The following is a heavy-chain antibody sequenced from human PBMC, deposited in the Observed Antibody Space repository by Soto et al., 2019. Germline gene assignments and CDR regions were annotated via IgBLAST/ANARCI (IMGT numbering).Heavy chain of an antibody. CDR3: AKDAAKSGYYRSGSPSMDY. D-gene: IGHD3-3*01. J-gene: IGHJ4*02. V-gene: IGHV3-23*01. Sequence: GGSLRLSCAASGFTFSSYAMSWVRQAPGKGLEWVSAISGSGGSTYYADSVKGRFTISRDNSKNTLYLQMNSLRAEDTAVYYCAKDAAKSGYYRSGSPSMDYWGQGTLVTVSS. CDR1: GFTFSSYA. CDR2: ISGSGGST.